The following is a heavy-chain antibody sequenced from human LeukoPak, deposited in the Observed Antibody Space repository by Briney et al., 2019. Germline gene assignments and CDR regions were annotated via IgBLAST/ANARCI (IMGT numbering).Heavy chain of an antibody. CDR2: IKQDGSEK. J-gene: IGHJ2*01. Sequence: GGSLRLSCAASGFTFSSYWMSWVRQAPGKGLEWVANIKQDGSEKYYVDSVKGRFTISRDNAKNSLYLQMNSLRSEDTAVYYCARGVSMVRGPFDWYFDLWGRGTLVTVSS. D-gene: IGHD3-10*01. CDR3: ARGVSMVRGPFDWYFDL. V-gene: IGHV3-7*03. CDR1: GFTFSSYW.